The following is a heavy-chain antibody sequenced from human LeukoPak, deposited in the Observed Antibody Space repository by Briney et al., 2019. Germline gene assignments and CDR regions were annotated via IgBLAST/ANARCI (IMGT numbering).Heavy chain of an antibody. V-gene: IGHV4-34*01. CDR2: INHSGST. J-gene: IGHJ6*03. Sequence: SETLSLTCAVYGGSFSGYYWSWIRQPPGKGLEWIGEINHSGSTNYNPSLKSRVTISVDTSKNQFSLKLSSVTAADTAVYYCARGRSYYGSGSYYYYYMDVWGKGTTVTVS. CDR3: ARGRSYYGSGSYYYYYMDV. D-gene: IGHD3-10*01. CDR1: GGSFSGYY.